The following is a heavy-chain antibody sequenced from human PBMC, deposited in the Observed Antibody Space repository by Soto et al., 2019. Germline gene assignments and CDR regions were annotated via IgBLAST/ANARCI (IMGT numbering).Heavy chain of an antibody. V-gene: IGHV3-74*01. D-gene: IGHD5-18*01. Sequence: GGSLRLSCAASGFTFSSFWMHWVHQAPGKGLVWVSVINADGSNTAYAASVKGRFTISRDSAKNTLYLQMNSLRAEDTAVYYCARDRGYTMDVWGQGTTVTVSS. J-gene: IGHJ6*02. CDR3: ARDRGYTMDV. CDR2: INADGSNT. CDR1: GFTFSSFW.